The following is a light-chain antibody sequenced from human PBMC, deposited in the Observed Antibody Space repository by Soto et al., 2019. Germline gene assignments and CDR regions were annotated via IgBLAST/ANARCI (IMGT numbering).Light chain of an antibody. CDR2: EVS. V-gene: IGLV2-23*02. CDR1: SSDVGSYNL. J-gene: IGLJ1*01. Sequence: SVLPQPASVSGSPVQSITISCTGNSSDVGSYNLVSWYQQHPGKAPKLMIYEVSKRPSGVSNRFSGSKSGNTASLTISGLQAEDEADYYCCSYAGSSTPLIFGTGTKVTVL. CDR3: CSYAGSSTPLI.